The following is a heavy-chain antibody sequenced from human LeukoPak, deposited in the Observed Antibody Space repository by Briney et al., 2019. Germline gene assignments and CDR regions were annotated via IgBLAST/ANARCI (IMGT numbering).Heavy chain of an antibody. J-gene: IGHJ4*02. V-gene: IGHV4-61*09. Sequence: SGTLSLTCTVSSGSISSGRFYWSWIRQPAGKGLEWIGHIYTSGNTNYNPSLKSRVAMSIDTSKNQFSLKLSSVTAADTAVYYCARDRTSGWRGYYFDYWGQGTLVTVSS. D-gene: IGHD6-19*01. CDR3: ARDRTSGWRGYYFDY. CDR1: SGSISSGRFY. CDR2: IYTSGNT.